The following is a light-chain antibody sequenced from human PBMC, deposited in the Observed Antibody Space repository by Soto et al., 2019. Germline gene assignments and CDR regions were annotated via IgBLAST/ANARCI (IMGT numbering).Light chain of an antibody. CDR3: QQYENWPSIT. CDR2: GAS. J-gene: IGKJ5*01. CDR1: QNIRTK. Sequence: EIVMTQSPATLSVSAGEGATLSCRASQNIRTKLAWYQQKPGQAPRLLISGASTRATGIPVRFSGSGSGTEFALAISSLQSEDYAVYYCQQYENWPSITFGQGTRLEIK. V-gene: IGKV3-15*01.